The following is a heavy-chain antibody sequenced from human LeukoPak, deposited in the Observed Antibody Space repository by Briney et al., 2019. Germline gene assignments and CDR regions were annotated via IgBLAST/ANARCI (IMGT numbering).Heavy chain of an antibody. CDR1: GFTFSSYS. CDR2: ISSSSSYI. D-gene: IGHD6-13*01. J-gene: IGHJ4*02. Sequence: GGSLRLSCAASGFTFSSYSMNWVRQAPGKGLEWVSSISSSSSYIYYADSVKGRFTISRDNAKNSLYLQMNSLRAEDTAVYYCAVLRSRIAAAGLDYWGQGTLVTVSS. CDR3: AVLRSRIAAAGLDY. V-gene: IGHV3-21*04.